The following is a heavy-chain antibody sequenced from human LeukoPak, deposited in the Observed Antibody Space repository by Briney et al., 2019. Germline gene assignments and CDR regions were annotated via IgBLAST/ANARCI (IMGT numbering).Heavy chain of an antibody. CDR3: AKGSSGASGSYSLDY. V-gene: IGHV3-30-3*01. CDR2: ISYDGSNK. J-gene: IGHJ4*02. CDR1: GFTFSSYA. D-gene: IGHD3-10*01. Sequence: GGSLRLSCAASGFTFSSYAMHWVRQAPGKGLEWVAVISYDGSNKYYADSVKGRFTISRDNSKNTLFMQMNSLRAEDTAIYYCAKGSSGASGSYSLDYWGQGTLVSVSS.